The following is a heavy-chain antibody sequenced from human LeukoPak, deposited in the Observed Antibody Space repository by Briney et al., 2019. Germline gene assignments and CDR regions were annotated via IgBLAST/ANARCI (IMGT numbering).Heavy chain of an antibody. Sequence: GGSLRLSCAASAFTFSDYYMSWIRQAPGKGLEWISYISSSGSTVYYADSVKGRFTISRDNAENSLYLQMNSLRAEDTAVYYCARDYRPGYSYGNRPYFDYWGQGTLVTVSS. CDR2: ISSSGSTV. J-gene: IGHJ4*02. D-gene: IGHD5-18*01. V-gene: IGHV3-11*01. CDR1: AFTFSDYY. CDR3: ARDYRPGYSYGNRPYFDY.